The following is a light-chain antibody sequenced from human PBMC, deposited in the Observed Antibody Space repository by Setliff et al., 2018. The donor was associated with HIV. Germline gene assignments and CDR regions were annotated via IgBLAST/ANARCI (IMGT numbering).Light chain of an antibody. J-gene: IGLJ1*01. V-gene: IGLV6-57*01. CDR3: QSYDGSYQYV. CDR2: QDD. CDR1: IGSIASNF. Sequence: NFMLTQPHSVSESPGKTVTISCTRNIGSIASNFVQWYQQRPGTFPTTVIFQDDQRPSGVPDRFSGSIDSSSNSASLTISGLKTEDEADYYCQSYDGSYQYVFGTGTKVTVL.